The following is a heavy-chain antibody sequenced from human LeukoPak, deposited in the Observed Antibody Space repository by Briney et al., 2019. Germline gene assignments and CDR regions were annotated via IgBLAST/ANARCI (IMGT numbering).Heavy chain of an antibody. CDR3: TTTIANYDYVWGSDEFAGRFDY. D-gene: IGHD3-16*01. CDR1: GFTFSNAW. Sequence: GGSLRLSCAASGFTFSNAWMSWVRQAPGKGLEWVGRIKSKTDGGTTDYAAPVKGRFTISRDDSKNTLYLQMNSLKTEDTAVYYCTTTIANYDYVWGSDEFAGRFDYWGQGTLVTVSS. V-gene: IGHV3-15*01. CDR2: IKSKTDGGTT. J-gene: IGHJ4*02.